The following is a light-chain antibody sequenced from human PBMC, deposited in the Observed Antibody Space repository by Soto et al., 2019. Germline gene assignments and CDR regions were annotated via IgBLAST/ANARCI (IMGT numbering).Light chain of an antibody. J-gene: IGKJ2*01. CDR1: QSISNS. CDR2: VAS. CDR3: QQTFSPPYT. Sequence: DIQMTQSXXXXXASVGDTVTITCRASQSISNSLSWYQQKPGKAPKFLIYVASTLQRGVPSRFSGSGSGTDFTLTISSLQPEDVATYYCQQTFSPPYTFGQGTKLEIK. V-gene: IGKV1-39*01.